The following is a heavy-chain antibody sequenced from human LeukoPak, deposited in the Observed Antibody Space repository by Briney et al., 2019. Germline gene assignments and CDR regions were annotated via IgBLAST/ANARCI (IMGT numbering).Heavy chain of an antibody. CDR1: GFTFSDYS. D-gene: IGHD6-6*01. J-gene: IGHJ6*03. CDR2: IKQDGSEK. Sequence: PGGSLRLSCAASGFTFSDYSMNWVRQAPGKGLEWVANIKQDGSEKYSVDSVKGRFTISRENAKNSLYLQMNSLRAEDTAVYYCAREAARSGAYYYYYYMDVWGKGTTVTVSS. CDR3: AREAARSGAYYYYYYMDV. V-gene: IGHV3-7*01.